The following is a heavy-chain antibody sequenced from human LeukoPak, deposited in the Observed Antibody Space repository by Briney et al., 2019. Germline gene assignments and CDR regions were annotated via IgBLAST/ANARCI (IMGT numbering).Heavy chain of an antibody. J-gene: IGHJ4*02. CDR3: ARPRDKPSYYDGSGSYFHY. CDR1: GGSFSGYY. V-gene: IGHV4-34*01. D-gene: IGHD3-10*01. CDR2: INHSGST. Sequence: SETLSLTCAVYGGSFSGYYWSWIRQPPGKGLEWIGEINHSGSTNYNPSLKSRVTISVDTSKNQFSLKLSSVTAADTAVYYCARPRDKPSYYDGSGSYFHYWGQGTLVTVSS.